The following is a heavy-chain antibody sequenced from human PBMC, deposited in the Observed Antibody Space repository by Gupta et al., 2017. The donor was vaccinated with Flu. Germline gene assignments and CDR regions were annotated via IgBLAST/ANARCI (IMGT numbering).Heavy chain of an antibody. CDR1: GFIFSNFS. J-gene: IGHJ4*02. CDR2: IGGTGFTT. D-gene: IGHD1-14*01. CDR3: ARDAVYNTLWGDFDY. V-gene: IGHV3-23*01. Sequence: EVQLLESGGALVQPGGSLRLSCVGSGFIFSNFSMHWVRQTPGKGLEWLSAIGGTGFTTFYANSLNGRFSISRDNSKNTLYLQMNSLGAEDSAIYYCARDAVYNTLWGDFDYWGRGTLVTVSS.